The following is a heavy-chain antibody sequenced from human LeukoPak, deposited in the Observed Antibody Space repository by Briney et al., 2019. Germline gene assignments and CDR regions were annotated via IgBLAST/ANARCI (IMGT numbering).Heavy chain of an antibody. CDR3: ARQTGSGLFTLP. J-gene: IGHJ4*02. D-gene: IGHD3/OR15-3a*01. V-gene: IGHV4-39*01. Sequence: SETLSLTCAVSGGSISSSNSYWGWIRQPPGKGLEWIGSIYYTGNTYYNASLKSRVTISIDTSKNQISLRLTSVTATDTAMYYCARQTGSGLFTLPGGQGTLVTVSS. CDR1: GGSISSSNSY. CDR2: IYYTGNT.